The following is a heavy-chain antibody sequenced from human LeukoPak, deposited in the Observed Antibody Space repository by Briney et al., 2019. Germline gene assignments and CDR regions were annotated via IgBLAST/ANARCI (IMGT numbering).Heavy chain of an antibody. D-gene: IGHD3-10*01. V-gene: IGHV5-51*01. J-gene: IGHJ5*02. CDR1: GYRFTSYW. CDR2: IYPGDSDT. Sequence: GEALKISFKGSGYRFTSYWIGWGRPRPGKGVGWRGIIYPGDSDTRYSPSFQGQVTISADKSISTAYLQWSSLKASDTAMYYCARLTAMVRGVISWFDPWGQGTLVTVSS. CDR3: ARLTAMVRGVISWFDP.